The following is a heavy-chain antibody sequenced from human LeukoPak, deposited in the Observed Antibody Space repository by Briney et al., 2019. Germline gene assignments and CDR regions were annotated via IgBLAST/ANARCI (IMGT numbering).Heavy chain of an antibody. J-gene: IGHJ4*02. CDR1: GYTLTELS. CDR2: FDPEDGET. CDR3: ARAGTYYYDSPPFDY. V-gene: IGHV1-24*01. D-gene: IGHD3-22*01. Sequence: ASVKVSCKVSGYTLTELSMHWVRQAPGKGLEWMGGFDPEDGETIYAQKFQGRVTITADKSTSTAYMELSSLRSEDTAVYYCARAGTYYYDSPPFDYWGQGTLVTVSS.